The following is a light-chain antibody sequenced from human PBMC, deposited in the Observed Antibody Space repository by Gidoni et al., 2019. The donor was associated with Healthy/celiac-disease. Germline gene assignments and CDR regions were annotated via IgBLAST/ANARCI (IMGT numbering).Light chain of an antibody. CDR2: EVS. V-gene: IGKV2D-29*01. CDR1: QSLLHSDGKTY. J-gene: IGKJ4*01. CDR3: MQSIQLPLT. Sequence: DIVMTLPPPSLSITPGQPASISCKSSQSLLHSDGKTYLYWYLQQPGQPPQLLIYEVSNRGSGVTDRCSGSGSGTDFTLKSSRVEAEDVGVYYCMQSIQLPLTFGGGTKVEIK.